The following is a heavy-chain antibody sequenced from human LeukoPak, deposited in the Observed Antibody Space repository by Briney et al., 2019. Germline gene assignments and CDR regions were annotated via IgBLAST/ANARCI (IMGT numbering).Heavy chain of an antibody. CDR3: ARQPPMDPSIFTWGGGSDH. CDR2: IYPGDSDT. V-gene: IGHV5-51*01. D-gene: IGHD5-18*01. Sequence: GESLKISCKGSGYTFSTYWIGWVRQMPGKGLEWMGIIYPGDSDTRYSPSFQGQVTISVDKSIGTAYLQWSSLKASDTAMYYCARQPPMDPSIFTWGGGSDHWGQGTLVTVSS. CDR1: GYTFSTYW. J-gene: IGHJ4*02.